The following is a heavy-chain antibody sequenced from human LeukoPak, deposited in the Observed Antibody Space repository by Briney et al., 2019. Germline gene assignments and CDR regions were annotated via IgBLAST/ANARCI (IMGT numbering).Heavy chain of an antibody. V-gene: IGHV3-30*18. D-gene: IGHD3-22*01. CDR3: AKAGSHYYHSSGLGD. CDR1: GFTFSSYG. Sequence: PGGSLRLSCAASGFTFSSYGMHWVRQAPGMGLEWVAVISYDGSNKYYADSVKGRFTISRDNSKNTLYLQMNSLRAEDTAVYYCAKAGSHYYHSSGLGDWGQGTLVTVSS. CDR2: ISYDGSNK. J-gene: IGHJ4*02.